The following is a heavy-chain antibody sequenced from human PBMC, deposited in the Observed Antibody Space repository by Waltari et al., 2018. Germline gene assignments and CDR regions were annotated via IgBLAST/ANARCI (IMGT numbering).Heavy chain of an antibody. Sequence: QVQLQESGPGLVKPSETLSLTCAVSGYSIRSGYYWGWIRQPPGKGLEWIGSIYHSGSTYYNPSLKSRVTISVDTSKNQFSLKLSSVTAADTAVYYCARRMVYAMGYFQHWGQGTLVTVSS. CDR3: ARRMVYAMGYFQH. CDR1: GYSIRSGYY. D-gene: IGHD2-8*01. J-gene: IGHJ1*01. V-gene: IGHV4-38-2*01. CDR2: IYHSGST.